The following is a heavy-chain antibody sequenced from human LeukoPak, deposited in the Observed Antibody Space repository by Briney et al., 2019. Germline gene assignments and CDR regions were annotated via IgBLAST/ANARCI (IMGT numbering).Heavy chain of an antibody. J-gene: IGHJ6*03. CDR3: ARDGGSSGNVAYYMDV. Sequence: GGSLRLSCAASGFTFSSYSMNWVRQAPGKGLEWVSSISSSSNYIYYADSVKGRFTISRDNAKNSLNLQMNSLRAEDTAVYYCARDGGSSGNVAYYMDVWGKGTTVTVSS. CDR2: ISSSSNYI. D-gene: IGHD2-15*01. CDR1: GFTFSSYS. V-gene: IGHV3-21*01.